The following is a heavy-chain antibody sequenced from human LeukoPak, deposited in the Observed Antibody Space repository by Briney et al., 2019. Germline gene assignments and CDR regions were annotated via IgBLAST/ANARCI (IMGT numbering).Heavy chain of an antibody. V-gene: IGHV3-30-3*01. D-gene: IGHD3-22*01. Sequence: PGRSLRLSCAASGFTFSSYAMHRVRQAPGKGLEWVAVISYDGSKKYYADSVKGRFTISRDNSKNTLYLQMNSLRAEDTAVYYCARDSSDPVVTIILWAFDIWGQGTMVTVSS. CDR3: ARDSSDPVVTIILWAFDI. J-gene: IGHJ3*02. CDR1: GFTFSSYA. CDR2: ISYDGSKK.